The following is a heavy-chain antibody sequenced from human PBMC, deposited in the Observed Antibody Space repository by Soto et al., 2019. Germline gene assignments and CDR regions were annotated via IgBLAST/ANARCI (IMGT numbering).Heavy chain of an antibody. Sequence: GGSLRLSCAASGFTFSSYAMSWVRQAPGKGLEWVSAISGSGGSTYYADSVKGRFTISRDNSKNTPWLQMNTLRAEDTAVYYCAKLRSSSWTQYAFDIWGHGTMVTVSS. CDR3: AKLRSSSWTQYAFDI. CDR2: ISGSGGST. CDR1: GFTFSSYA. D-gene: IGHD6-13*01. J-gene: IGHJ3*02. V-gene: IGHV3-23*01.